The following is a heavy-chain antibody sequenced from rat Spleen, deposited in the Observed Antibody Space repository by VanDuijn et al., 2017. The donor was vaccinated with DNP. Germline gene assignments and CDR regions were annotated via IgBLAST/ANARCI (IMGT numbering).Heavy chain of an antibody. V-gene: IGHV5-20*01. J-gene: IGHJ2*01. CDR2: ISYDGGST. D-gene: IGHD1-11*01. CDR3: TRGGTYYFDY. CDR1: GFTFSSYW. Sequence: EVQLVESGGGLVQPGRSLKLSCAASGFTFSSYWMYWIRQAPTKGLEWVAYISYDGGSTYYGDSVKGRFTVSRDDSTSTLYLQMDSLRSEDTATYYCTRGGTYYFDYWGQGVMVTVSS.